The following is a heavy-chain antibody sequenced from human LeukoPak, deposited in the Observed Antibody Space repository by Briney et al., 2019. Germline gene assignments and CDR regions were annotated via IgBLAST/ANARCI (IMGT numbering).Heavy chain of an antibody. D-gene: IGHD1-14*01. CDR1: GYTFTSYD. Sequence: GSVKVSCKASGYTFTSYDINWVRQATGQGLEWMGWMNPNSGNTGYAQKFQGRVTMTRNTSISTAYMELSSLRSEDTAVYYCAREAKLPIPGYYYYGMDVWGQGTTVTVSS. CDR3: AREAKLPIPGYYYYGMDV. V-gene: IGHV1-8*01. CDR2: MNPNSGNT. J-gene: IGHJ6*02.